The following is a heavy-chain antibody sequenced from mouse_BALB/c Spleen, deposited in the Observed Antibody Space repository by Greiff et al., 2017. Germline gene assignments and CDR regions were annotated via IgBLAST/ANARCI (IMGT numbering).Heavy chain of an antibody. CDR3: ARGGGRMDY. CDR2: ISSGSSTI. J-gene: IGHJ4*01. V-gene: IGHV5-17*02. D-gene: IGHD1-1*02. Sequence: EVNLVESGGGLVQPGGSRKLSCAASGFTFSSFGMHWVRQAPEKGLEWVAYISSGSSTIYYADTVKGRFTISRDNPKNTLFLQMTSLRSEDTAMYYCARGGGRMDYWGQGTSVTVSS. CDR1: GFTFSSFG.